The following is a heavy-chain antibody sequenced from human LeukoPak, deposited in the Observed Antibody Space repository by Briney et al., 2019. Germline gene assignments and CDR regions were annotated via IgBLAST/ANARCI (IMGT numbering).Heavy chain of an antibody. CDR3: ARSGGGMDDY. CDR2: ISSSGNYI. D-gene: IGHD3-16*01. CDR1: GLAFSSYR. Sequence: GGSLRLSCAASGLAFSSYRMNWVRQAPGKGLEWVSSISSSGNYIYYADSVKGRFTISRDNAKNSLYLQMNSLRAEDTAVYYCARSGGGMDDYWGQGTLVTVSS. V-gene: IGHV3-21*01. J-gene: IGHJ4*02.